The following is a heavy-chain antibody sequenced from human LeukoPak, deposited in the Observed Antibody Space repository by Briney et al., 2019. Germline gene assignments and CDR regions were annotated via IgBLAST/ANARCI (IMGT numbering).Heavy chain of an antibody. CDR1: GDTFNSYD. V-gene: IGHV1-69*01. J-gene: IGHJ4*02. CDR2: IIPIYGTA. CDR3: ARALYTENSYFDY. D-gene: IGHD4-11*01. Sequence: GASVKVSCKASGDTFNSYDFSWLRQAPGQGLQWMGGIIPIYGTAKYTEKFQGRVTITADESTSTAYMELSSLRSEDTAVYYCARALYTENSYFDYWGQGTLVTVSS.